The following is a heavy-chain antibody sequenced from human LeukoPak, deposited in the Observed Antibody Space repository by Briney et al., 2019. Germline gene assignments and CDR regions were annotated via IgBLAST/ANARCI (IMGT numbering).Heavy chain of an antibody. V-gene: IGHV3-21*01. CDR1: GFTFSSYS. J-gene: IGHJ5*02. D-gene: IGHD2-2*01. CDR2: ISSSSSYI. Sequence: GGSLRLSCAASGFTFSSYSMNWVRQAPGKGLEWVSSISSSSSYIYYADSVKGRFTISRDNAKNSLYLQMNSLRAEDTAVYYCARDCGCSSTSCSDFAFLSPTGTGWFDPWGQGTLVTVSS. CDR3: ARDCGCSSTSCSDFAFLSPTGTGWFDP.